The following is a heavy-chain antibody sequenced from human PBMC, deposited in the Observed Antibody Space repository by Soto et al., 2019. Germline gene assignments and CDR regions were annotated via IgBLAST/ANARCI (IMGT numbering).Heavy chain of an antibody. CDR1: GYTFTHYY. CDR2: INPNGGIT. D-gene: IGHD5-18*01. J-gene: IGHJ4*02. V-gene: IGHV1-46*01. CDR3: ATSVNSAMAFDY. Sequence: GASVKVSCKASGYTFTHYYIHWVRQAPGQGLEWMGIINPNGGITTYAQKFRAGFSMTRDTSTSTVYLELSSLRSEDSAVYYCATSVNSAMAFDYWGQGTLVTGSS.